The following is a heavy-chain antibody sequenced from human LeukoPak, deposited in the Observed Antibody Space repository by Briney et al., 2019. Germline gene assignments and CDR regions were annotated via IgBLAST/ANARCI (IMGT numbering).Heavy chain of an antibody. V-gene: IGHV1-2*02. CDR3: AKDRRDGGTSVNYCDY. CDR1: GYTFTGYY. D-gene: IGHD4-23*01. J-gene: IGHJ4*02. CDR2: INPNSGDT. Sequence: GASVKVSCKASGYTFTGYYMHWVRQAPGQGLEWMGWINPNSGDTNYAQKFQGRVTMTRDTSISTAYMELSSLRSDDTAVYYCAKDRRDGGTSVNYCDYWGQGTLVTVSS.